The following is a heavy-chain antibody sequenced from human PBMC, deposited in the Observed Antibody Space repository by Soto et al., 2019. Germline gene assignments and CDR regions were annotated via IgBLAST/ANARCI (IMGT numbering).Heavy chain of an antibody. J-gene: IGHJ6*02. CDR2: IYYSGST. CDR3: ARHHMVRGRGADYYYYYGMDV. Sequence: SETLSFTCTVSGGSISSSSYYWGWIRQPPGKGLEWIGSIYYSGSTYYDRSLKSRVTISVDTSKNEFSLKLSSVTAADTAVYYCARHHMVRGRGADYYYYYGMDVWGQGTTVTVSS. V-gene: IGHV4-39*01. D-gene: IGHD3-10*01. CDR1: GGSISSSSYY.